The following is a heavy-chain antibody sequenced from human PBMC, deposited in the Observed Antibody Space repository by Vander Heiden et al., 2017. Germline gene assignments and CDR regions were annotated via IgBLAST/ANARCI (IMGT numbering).Heavy chain of an antibody. Sequence: EVQLVESGGTSVQPGGSLRLSCPASGFSFSSYWMTWVSQAPGKGLEWVANINQVVSQKHSLDSLKGRFTISRDNAKNSLYLQMNSLRAEDTAVYYCARVSYNNWSIDYWGQGTLVTVSS. D-gene: IGHD1-1*01. J-gene: IGHJ4*02. CDR2: INQVVSQK. CDR1: GFSFSSYW. V-gene: IGHV3-7*01. CDR3: ARVSYNNWSIDY.